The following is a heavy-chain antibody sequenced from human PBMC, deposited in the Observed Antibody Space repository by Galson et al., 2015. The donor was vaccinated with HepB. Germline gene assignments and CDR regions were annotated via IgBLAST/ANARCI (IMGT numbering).Heavy chain of an antibody. CDR1: GYTFTNYY. CDR2: INPSGGRT. Sequence: SVKVSCKASGYTFTNYYMHWVRQAPGQGLEWMGVINPSGGRTTYAQKFQGRATMTRDTSTTTLYMELSSLRSEDTAVYYCARDAGGYTYPIDYWGQGTLVTVSS. CDR3: ARDAGGYTYPIDY. D-gene: IGHD5-18*01. J-gene: IGHJ4*02. V-gene: IGHV1-46*01.